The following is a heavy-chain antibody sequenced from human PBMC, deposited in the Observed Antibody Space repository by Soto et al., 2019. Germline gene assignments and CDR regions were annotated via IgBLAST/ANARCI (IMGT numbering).Heavy chain of an antibody. V-gene: IGHV4-34*01. Sequence: QVQLQQWGAGLVKPSETLSLSCAVYGQSFSGHSWAWIRQPPGKGLEWIGEISEGGSTYYNPSLKSRVTISTDTSKNQFSLKLNSVTAADTAAYFCARGSGIVALPGELEDVNYDFWGQGTLVNVSS. D-gene: IGHD1-1*01. CDR3: ARGSGIVALPGELEDVNYDF. J-gene: IGHJ4*02. CDR2: ISEGGST. CDR1: GQSFSGHS.